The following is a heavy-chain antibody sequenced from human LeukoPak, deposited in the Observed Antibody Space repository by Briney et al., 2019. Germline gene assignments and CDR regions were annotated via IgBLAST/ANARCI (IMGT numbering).Heavy chain of an antibody. Sequence: ASVKVSCKASGYTFTSYGFSWVRQAPGQGLEWMGLISTYYGNTNYAQKLQDRVTMTTDTSTSTAYMELTSLRSDDTAVYYCARVYSTNYYGSGDRPFLFDYWGQGTVVTVSS. CDR2: ISTYYGNT. D-gene: IGHD3-10*01. CDR1: GYTFTSYG. V-gene: IGHV1-18*01. J-gene: IGHJ4*02. CDR3: ARVYSTNYYGSGDRPFLFDY.